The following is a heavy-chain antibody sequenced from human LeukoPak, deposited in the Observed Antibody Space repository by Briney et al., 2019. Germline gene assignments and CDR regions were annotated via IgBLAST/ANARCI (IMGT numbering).Heavy chain of an antibody. D-gene: IGHD4-23*01. V-gene: IGHV3-48*02. J-gene: IGHJ3*01. CDR1: GFTFSSYS. CDR2: ISSSSSTI. CDR3: ARVSLVHGGNSDV. Sequence: GGSLRLSCAASGFTFSSYSMNWVRQAPGKGLEWVSYISSSSSTIYYADSVKGRFAISRDNAKNSLYLQMNSLRDEDTAVYYCARVSLVHGGNSDVWGQGTMVTVSS.